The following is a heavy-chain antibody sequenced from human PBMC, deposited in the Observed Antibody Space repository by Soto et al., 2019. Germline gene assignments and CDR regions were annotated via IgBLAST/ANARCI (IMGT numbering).Heavy chain of an antibody. CDR2: IIPILGIA. Sequence: SVKVSCTASGGTFSSYTIIWVRQAPGQELEWMGRIIPILGIANYAQKFQGRVTITADKSTSTAYMELSSLRSEDTAVYYCAVASTSSGWYTNSYWGQGTLVTVSS. D-gene: IGHD6-19*01. V-gene: IGHV1-69*02. J-gene: IGHJ4*02. CDR1: GGTFSSYT. CDR3: AVASTSSGWYTNSY.